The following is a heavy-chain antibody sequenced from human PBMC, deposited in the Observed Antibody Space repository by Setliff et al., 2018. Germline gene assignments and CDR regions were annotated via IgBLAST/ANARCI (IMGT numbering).Heavy chain of an antibody. CDR2: ISSYNDVT. CDR1: GHIFNSYG. D-gene: IGHD2-15*01. Sequence: ASVKVSCKASGHIFNSYGISWVRQAPGKGLEWVGWISSYNDVTTYAQRFQGRVTLTKDTSTSAAYMELRSLRSDDSAVYYCAISTLSICSGGSCPNAFDAWGQGTMVTVS. V-gene: IGHV1-18*01. J-gene: IGHJ3*01. CDR3: AISTLSICSGGSCPNAFDA.